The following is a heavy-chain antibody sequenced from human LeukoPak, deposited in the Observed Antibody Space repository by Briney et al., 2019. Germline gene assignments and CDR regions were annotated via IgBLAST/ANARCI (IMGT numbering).Heavy chain of an antibody. Sequence: PSETLSLTCTVSGGSISSYYWSWIRQPPGKGLEWIGYIYYSGSTNYNPSLKSRVTISVDTSKNQFPLKLSSVTAADTAVYYCARLQEVFDYWGQGTLVTVSS. CDR3: ARLQEVFDY. J-gene: IGHJ4*02. V-gene: IGHV4-59*01. CDR2: IYYSGST. CDR1: GGSISSYY.